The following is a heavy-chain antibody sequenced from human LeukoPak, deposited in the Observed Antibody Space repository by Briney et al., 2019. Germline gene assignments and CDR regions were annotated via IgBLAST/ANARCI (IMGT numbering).Heavy chain of an antibody. J-gene: IGHJ4*02. V-gene: IGHV3-30*04. CDR1: GFTFSSYS. CDR3: ARDFGYDSGTYLVH. Sequence: GRSLRLSCAASGFTFSSYSVHWVRQAPGKGLEWVSVISFDGKKKYYADSVEGRFTISRDNSKDTLYLQMNSLRTEDTAVYYCARDFGYDSGTYLVHWGQGTLVTVSS. CDR2: ISFDGKKK. D-gene: IGHD3-10*01.